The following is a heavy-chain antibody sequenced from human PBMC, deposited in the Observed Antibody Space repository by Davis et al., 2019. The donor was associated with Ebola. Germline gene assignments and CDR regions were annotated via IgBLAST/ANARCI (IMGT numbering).Heavy chain of an antibody. CDR2: IYYSGST. CDR1: GGSISSYY. CDR3: ARGQGYYGSGTIGRY. D-gene: IGHD3-10*01. Sequence: MPSETLSLTCTVSGGSISSYYWSWIRQPPGKGLEWIGYIYYSGSTNYNPSLKSRVTISVDTSKNQFSLKLSSVTAADTAVYYCARGQGYYGSGTIGRYWGQGTLVTVSS. J-gene: IGHJ4*02. V-gene: IGHV4-59*12.